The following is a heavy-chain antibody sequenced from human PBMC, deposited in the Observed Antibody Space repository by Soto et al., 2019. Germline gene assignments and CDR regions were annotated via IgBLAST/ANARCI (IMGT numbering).Heavy chain of an antibody. D-gene: IGHD3-10*01. J-gene: IGHJ6*02. Sequence: PGGSLRLSCAASGFTFSSYSMNWVRQAPGKGLEWVSYISSSSSTIYYADSVKGRFTISRDNSKNTLYLQMNSLRAEDTAVYYCAKATSGQGDYYGMDVWGQGTTVTVSS. V-gene: IGHV3-48*01. CDR2: ISSSSSTI. CDR1: GFTFSSYS. CDR3: AKATSGQGDYYGMDV.